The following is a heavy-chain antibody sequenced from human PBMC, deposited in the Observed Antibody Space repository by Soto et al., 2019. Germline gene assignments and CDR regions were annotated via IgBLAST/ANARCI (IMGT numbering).Heavy chain of an antibody. J-gene: IGHJ6*02. CDR3: AVTTDNYSYYGLDV. V-gene: IGHV4-39*01. Sequence: PSETLSRTCTVSGGSISSSRYYWGWVRQPPGKGLEWIGSIYYSGSTYYNPSLKSRVTISVDTYKNQFSLKLSSVTAADTAVYSCAVTTDNYSYYGLDVWGQGTTVTVSS. CDR2: IYYSGST. CDR1: GGSISSSRYY. D-gene: IGHD4-4*01.